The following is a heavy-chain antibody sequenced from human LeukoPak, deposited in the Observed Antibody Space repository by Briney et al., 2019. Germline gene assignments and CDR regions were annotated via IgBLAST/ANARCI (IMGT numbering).Heavy chain of an antibody. CDR1: GFTFSSYG. Sequence: PGGSLRLSCAASGFTFSSYGMHWVRQAPGKGLEWVAFIRYDGSNKYYADSVKGRFTISRDNSKNTLYLQMNSLRAEDTAVYYCAKCKFDRRQQLVRGSWFDPWGQGTLVTVSS. D-gene: IGHD6-13*01. V-gene: IGHV3-30*02. CDR2: IRYDGSNK. CDR3: AKCKFDRRQQLVRGSWFDP. J-gene: IGHJ5*02.